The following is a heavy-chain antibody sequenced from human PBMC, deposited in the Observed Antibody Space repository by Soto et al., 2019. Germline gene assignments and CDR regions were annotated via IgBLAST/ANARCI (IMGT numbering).Heavy chain of an antibody. CDR3: ATHPFSRGYRGYDLDSYGMDV. V-gene: IGHV1-2*04. D-gene: IGHD5-12*01. CDR2: INPNSGGT. CDR1: GYTFNGYY. J-gene: IGHJ6*02. Sequence: ASVKVCCKASGYTFNGYYRQWVRQAPGQGLEWMGWINPNSGGTNYAQKFQGWVTMTRDTSISTAYMELSRLRSDDTAVYYCATHPFSRGYRGYDLDSYGMDVWGQGTTVTVSS.